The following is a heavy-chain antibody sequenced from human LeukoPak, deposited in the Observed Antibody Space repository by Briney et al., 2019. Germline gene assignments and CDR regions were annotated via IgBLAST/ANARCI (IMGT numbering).Heavy chain of an antibody. Sequence: ASVKVSCKASGYTFTSYYIHWVRQAPGQGLEWMGIINPSGGTTSYAQKFQGRVTMTRDTSTSTVYMELSSLRSEDTAVYYCARDCSSTSCYMHWFDPWGQGTLVTVSS. V-gene: IGHV1-46*01. D-gene: IGHD2-2*02. CDR3: ARDCSSTSCYMHWFDP. J-gene: IGHJ5*02. CDR1: GYTFTSYY. CDR2: INPSGGTT.